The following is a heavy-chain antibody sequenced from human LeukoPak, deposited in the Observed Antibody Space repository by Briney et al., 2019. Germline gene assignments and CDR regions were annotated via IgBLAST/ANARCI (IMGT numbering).Heavy chain of an antibody. CDR3: ARDSPPRYSGSYPMPL. CDR2: ISGNGGST. CDR1: GFTFSSFA. Sequence: GGSLRLSCAASGFTFSSFAMSWVRQTPGQGLEWVSAISGNGGSTYYADSVKGRFTISRDNSKNTLYLQMNSLRAEDTAVYYCARDSPPRYSGSYPMPLWGQGTLVTVSS. D-gene: IGHD1-26*01. J-gene: IGHJ4*02. V-gene: IGHV3-23*01.